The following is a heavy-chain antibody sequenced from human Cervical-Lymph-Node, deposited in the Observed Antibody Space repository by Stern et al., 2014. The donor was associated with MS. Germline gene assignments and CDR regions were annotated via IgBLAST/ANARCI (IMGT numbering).Heavy chain of an antibody. CDR2: NNPRGGST. V-gene: IGHV1-46*01. CDR3: AREVAGHRLGMMDV. CDR1: GYTFTNYY. Sequence: VQLVEDGAEVKKPGASVKVSCKASGYTFTNYYIHWVRQAPGQGLEWMGINNPRGGSTPYAQRFQGRVTMTRDTSTSTVYMELSSLRSEDTAVYYCAREVAGHRLGMMDVWGQGTTVTVSS. D-gene: IGHD6-19*01. J-gene: IGHJ6*02.